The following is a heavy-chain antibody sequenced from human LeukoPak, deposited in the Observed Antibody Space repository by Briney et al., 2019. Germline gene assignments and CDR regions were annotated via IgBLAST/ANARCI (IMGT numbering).Heavy chain of an antibody. D-gene: IGHD1-7*01. J-gene: IGHJ6*02. V-gene: IGHV3-15*04. CDR2: TVSEIDGGTT. CDR1: GFTFNYAS. CDR3: TTDEDWNYARKDV. Sequence: GGSLRLSCAASGFTFNYASMSWVRQVPGKGLEWVGQTVSEIDGGTTDYAAPVKGRFTISRDDSKSTLYLQMNSLKIEDTAVYYCTTDEDWNYARKDVWGQGATVIVSS.